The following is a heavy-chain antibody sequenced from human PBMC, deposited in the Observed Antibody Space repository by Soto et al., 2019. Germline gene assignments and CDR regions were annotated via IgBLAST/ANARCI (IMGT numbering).Heavy chain of an antibody. CDR1: GGSISSYY. Sequence: QVQLQEAGPGLVKPSETLSLTCTVSGGSISSYYWSWIRQPPGKGLEWIGYIYYSGITNYNPSLQSRVTISVDTSKNQLSLKLSSVTAEDTAVYYCATAWGRVIDYWGKGNLVTVSS. CDR2: IYYSGIT. V-gene: IGHV4-59*01. J-gene: IGHJ4*02. CDR3: ATAWGRVIDY. D-gene: IGHD2-15*01.